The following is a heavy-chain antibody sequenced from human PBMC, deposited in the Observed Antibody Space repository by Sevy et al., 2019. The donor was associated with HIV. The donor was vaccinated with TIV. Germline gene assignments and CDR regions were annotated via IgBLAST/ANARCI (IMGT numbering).Heavy chain of an antibody. J-gene: IGHJ6*02. D-gene: IGHD5-12*01. CDR2: IKSKTDGGTI. CDR1: GFTFSSAW. Sequence: GGSLRLSCAASGFTFSSAWMSWVRLAPGKGLEWVGRIKSKTDGGTIDYAAPVKGRLTISREDSKNTLYLQMNSLKTDDTAIYYCITDPGYRGYDEEVINYYYYGMDVWGQGTTVTVSS. CDR3: ITDPGYRGYDEEVINYYYYGMDV. V-gene: IGHV3-15*01.